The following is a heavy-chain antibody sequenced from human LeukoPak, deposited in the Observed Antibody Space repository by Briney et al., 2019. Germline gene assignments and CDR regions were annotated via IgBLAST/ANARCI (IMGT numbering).Heavy chain of an antibody. Sequence: GGSLRLSCAASGFTFSSYSMNWVRQAPGKGLEWVSSISTSSSYIYYADSVKGRFTIPRDNAKNSLSLQMNSLRAEDTAVYYCARGYNWNYDYWGQGTLVTVSS. CDR3: ARGYNWNYDY. CDR2: ISTSSSYI. D-gene: IGHD1-7*01. J-gene: IGHJ4*02. CDR1: GFTFSSYS. V-gene: IGHV3-21*01.